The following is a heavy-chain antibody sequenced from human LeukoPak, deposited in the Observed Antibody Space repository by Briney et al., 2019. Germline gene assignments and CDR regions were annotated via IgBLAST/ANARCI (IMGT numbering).Heavy chain of an antibody. CDR1: GFTFAKFA. CDR2: ISGSGIVT. J-gene: IGHJ4*02. V-gene: IGHV3-23*01. CDR3: AKALDITMIVVVDY. D-gene: IGHD3-22*01. Sequence: QPGGSLRLSCAISGFTFAKFAMSWVRQAPGKGLEWVSTISGSGIVTYYADSVKGRFTISRDNSKNTLYLQMNSLRAEDTAVYYCAKALDITMIVVVDYWGQGTLVTVSS.